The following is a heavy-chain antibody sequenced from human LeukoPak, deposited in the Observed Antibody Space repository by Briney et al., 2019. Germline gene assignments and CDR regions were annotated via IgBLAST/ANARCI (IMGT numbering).Heavy chain of an antibody. J-gene: IGHJ4*02. Sequence: PGGSLRLSCAASGFTVSSNYMNWVRQAPGKGLEWLSHINSNGAVISYADSVKGRFTISRDTAKSSLYLQMNSLQIEDTAIYFCARDPDGDYDFDYWGQGTLVTVSS. CDR3: ARDPDGDYDFDY. D-gene: IGHD4-17*01. CDR2: INSNGAVI. CDR1: GFTVSSNY. V-gene: IGHV3-48*01.